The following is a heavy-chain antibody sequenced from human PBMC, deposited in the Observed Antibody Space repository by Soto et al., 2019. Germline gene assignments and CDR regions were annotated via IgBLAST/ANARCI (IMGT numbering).Heavy chain of an antibody. CDR1: GFTFSSYG. CDR2: IWYDGSNK. V-gene: IGHV3-33*01. D-gene: IGHD3-22*01. CDR3: ARSSRRLLTKNWFDP. Sequence: GGSLRLSCAASGFTFSSYGMHWVRQAPGKGLEWVAVIWYDGSNKYYADSVKGRFTISRDNSKNTLYLQMNSLRAEDTAVYYCARSSRRLLTKNWFDPWGQGTLVTVYS. J-gene: IGHJ5*02.